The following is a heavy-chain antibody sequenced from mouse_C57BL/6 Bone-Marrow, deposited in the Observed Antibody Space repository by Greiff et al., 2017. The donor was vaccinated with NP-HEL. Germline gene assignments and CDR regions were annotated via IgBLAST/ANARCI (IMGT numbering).Heavy chain of an antibody. CDR2: ISYDGSN. V-gene: IGHV3-6*01. J-gene: IGHJ3*01. D-gene: IGHD1-1*01. CDR3: ARDLTYYYGRT. CDR1: GYSITSGYY. Sequence: DVQLQESGPGLVKPSQSLSLTCSVTGYSITSGYYWNWIRQFPGNKLEWMGYISYDGSNNYNPSLKNRISITRDTSKNQFFLKLNSVTTEDTATYYCARDLTYYYGRTWGQGTLVTVSA.